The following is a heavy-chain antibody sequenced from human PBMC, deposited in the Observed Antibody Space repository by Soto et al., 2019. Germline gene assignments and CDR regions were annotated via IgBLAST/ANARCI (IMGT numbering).Heavy chain of an antibody. CDR3: ARGPHVVVPAAMKSWFDP. CDR2: IYYSGST. D-gene: IGHD2-2*01. J-gene: IGHJ5*02. CDR1: GGSISSSSYY. Sequence: SETLSLTCTVSGGSISSSSYYWGWIRQPPGKGLEWIGSIYYSGSTYYNPSLKSRVTISVDTSKNQFSLKLSSVTAADTAVYYCARGPHVVVPAAMKSWFDPWGQGTLVTVSS. V-gene: IGHV4-39*01.